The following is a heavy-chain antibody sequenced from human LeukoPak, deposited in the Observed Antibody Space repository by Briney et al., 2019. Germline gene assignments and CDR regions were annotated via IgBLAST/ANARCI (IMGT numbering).Heavy chain of an antibody. Sequence: GTLRLSCVASGFTFSSYGMSWVRQPPGKGLEWIGNIFYSGSTYYSPSLKSRVTISLDTSRNQFSLKLNSVTAADTAVYYCAKSNGYGLVDIWGQGTMVTVSS. CDR1: GFTFSSYG. V-gene: IGHV4-59*12. CDR3: AKSNGYGLVDI. CDR2: IFYSGST. J-gene: IGHJ3*02. D-gene: IGHD3-10*01.